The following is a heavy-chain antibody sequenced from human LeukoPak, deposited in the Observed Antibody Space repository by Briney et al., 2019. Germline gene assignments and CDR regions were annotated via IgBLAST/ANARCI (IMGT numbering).Heavy chain of an antibody. J-gene: IGHJ4*02. D-gene: IGHD3-3*02. Sequence: GGSLRLSCAASGFTFSNAWMSWVRQAPGKGLDWVSVIYDGGDKHYADSVRGRFIISRDSSTNTLYLQMTSLRVEDTAVYYCARGAFDWGQGTLVTVSS. CDR2: IYDGGDK. CDR1: GFTFSNAW. V-gene: IGHV3-53*01. CDR3: ARGAFD.